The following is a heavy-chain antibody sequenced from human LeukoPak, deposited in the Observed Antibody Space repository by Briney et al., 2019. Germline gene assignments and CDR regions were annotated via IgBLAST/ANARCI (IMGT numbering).Heavy chain of an antibody. D-gene: IGHD4-17*01. CDR3: AREGDTVTYPDY. CDR1: GFTFSSYA. J-gene: IGHJ4*02. V-gene: IGHV3-30*04. CDR2: ISYDGSNK. Sequence: GGSLRLSCAASGFTFSSYAMHWVRQAPGKGLEWVAVISYDGSNKYYADSVKGRFTISRDNSKNTLYLQTNSLRAEDTAVYYCAREGDTVTYPDYWGQGTLVTVSS.